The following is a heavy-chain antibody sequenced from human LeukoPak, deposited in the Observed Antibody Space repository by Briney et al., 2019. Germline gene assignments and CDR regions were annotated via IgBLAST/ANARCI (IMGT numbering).Heavy chain of an antibody. V-gene: IGHV3-53*01. J-gene: IGHJ4*02. CDR3: ARSSGRGYDS. CDR1: GFTVSSYY. CDR2: IHSGGST. D-gene: IGHD3-22*01. Sequence: GGSLRLSCAASGFTVSSYYMSWVRQAPGKGLEWVSVIHSGGSTYYGDSVKGRFTISRDNSKNTLYLQMNSLRAEDTAVYYCARSSGRGYDSWGQGTLVTVSS.